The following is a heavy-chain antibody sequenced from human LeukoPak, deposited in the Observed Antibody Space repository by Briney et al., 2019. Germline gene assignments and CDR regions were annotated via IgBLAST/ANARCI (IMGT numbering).Heavy chain of an antibody. V-gene: IGHV2-5*02. CDR3: AHRPGGSGSFDY. Sequence: SGPTLVKPTQTLTLTCTFSGFSLSTSGVGVGWIRRPPGKALEWLALIFWDDDKRYSPSLQSRLTITKDTSKNQVVLTMTNMDPVDTATYFCAHRPGGSGSFDYWGQGTLVTVSS. CDR2: IFWDDDK. D-gene: IGHD3-10*01. CDR1: GFSLSTSGVG. J-gene: IGHJ4*02.